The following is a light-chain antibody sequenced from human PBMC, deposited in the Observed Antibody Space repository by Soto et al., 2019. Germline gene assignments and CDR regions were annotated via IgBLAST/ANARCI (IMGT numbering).Light chain of an antibody. CDR3: QQDDTSPVT. V-gene: IGKV3-20*01. CDR1: QTIPTGF. CDR2: GAS. Sequence: PWERATLSCRASQTIPTGFLAWFQQKSGQAPRLLIYGASTRATGIPDRISGSGSGTDFTLTISRVEPEDFAVYYCQQDDTSPVTFGQGTNLEI. J-gene: IGKJ2*01.